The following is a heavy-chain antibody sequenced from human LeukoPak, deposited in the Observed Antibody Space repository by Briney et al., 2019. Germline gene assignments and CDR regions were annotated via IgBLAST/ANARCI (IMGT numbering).Heavy chain of an antibody. CDR3: ARGNVLLQHAFDI. J-gene: IGHJ3*02. V-gene: IGHV4-59*01. CDR1: GGSISSYY. Sequence: SETLSLTCTVSGGSISSYYWSWIRQPPGKGLEWIGYIYYSGSTNYNPSLKSRVTISVDTSKNQFSLKLSSVTAADTAVYYCARGNVLLQHAFDIWGQGTMVTVSS. D-gene: IGHD3-10*01. CDR2: IYYSGST.